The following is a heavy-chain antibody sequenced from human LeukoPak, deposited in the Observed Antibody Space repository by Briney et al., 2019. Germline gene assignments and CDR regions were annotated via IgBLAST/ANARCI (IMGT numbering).Heavy chain of an antibody. J-gene: IGHJ6*03. D-gene: IGHD2-2*01. CDR1: GASITSSSYY. CDR2: IYYSGST. CDR3: ARRYTDTVPADMTSNYYMDL. V-gene: IGHV4-39*02. Sequence: PSETLSLTCTVSGASITSSSYYWGWIRQPPGKGLEWIGSIYYSGSTYYNPSLNSRVTISVDTSKNHFSLKVNSVTAADTAVYFCARRYTDTVPADMTSNYYMDLWGKGTTVTISS.